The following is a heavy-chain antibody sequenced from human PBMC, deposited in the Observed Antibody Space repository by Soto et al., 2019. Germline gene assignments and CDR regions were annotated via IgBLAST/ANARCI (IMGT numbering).Heavy chain of an antibody. V-gene: IGHV2-5*02. CDR3: AHSGVQDIVLVPAAMYFDY. Sequence: QITLKESGPTLVKPTQTLTLTCTFSGFSLSTSGVGVGWIRQPPGKALEWLALIYWDDDKRYSPSLKSRLTITNDTSKNQVVLTMTNMDPVDTATYYCAHSGVQDIVLVPAAMYFDYWGQGTLVTVSS. J-gene: IGHJ4*02. D-gene: IGHD2-2*01. CDR2: IYWDDDK. CDR1: GFSLSTSGVG.